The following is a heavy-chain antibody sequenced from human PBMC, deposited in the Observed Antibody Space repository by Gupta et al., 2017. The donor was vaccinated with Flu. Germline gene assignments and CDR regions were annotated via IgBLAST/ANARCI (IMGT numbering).Heavy chain of an antibody. CDR3: ARYCSGGICSFDS. CDR2: INPKRGGT. V-gene: IGHV1-2*02. J-gene: IGHJ4*02. Sequence: QVQLVQSGAEAKKPGASVKVSCKASGYTFTGFYIHWVRQAPGQGLEWMGWINPKRGGTNYAQKFQGRVTMTSDTSISTADMELSSLRPDDTAIYYCARYCSGGICSFDSWGQGTLVTVSS. D-gene: IGHD2-15*01. CDR1: GYTFTGFY.